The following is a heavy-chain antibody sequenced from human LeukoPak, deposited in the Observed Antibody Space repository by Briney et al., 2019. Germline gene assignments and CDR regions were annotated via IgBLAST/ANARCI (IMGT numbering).Heavy chain of an antibody. CDR3: ARHGTISSESYFDY. D-gene: IGHD1-14*01. CDR2: IHNSGRT. V-gene: IGHV4-59*08. CDR1: GGFVSSYY. J-gene: IGHJ4*02. Sequence: SETLSLTCSVSGGFVSSYYWRWIRQSPGKGLEWIGYIHNSGRTNYNPSLKSRVTGFVDTSKNQVSLRLSSVTAADTAVYYCARHGTISSESYFDYWGQGALVTVSS.